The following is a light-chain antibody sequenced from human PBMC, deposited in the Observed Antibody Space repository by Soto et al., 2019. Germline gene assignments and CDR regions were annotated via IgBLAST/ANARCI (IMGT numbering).Light chain of an antibody. V-gene: IGKV1-5*01. Sequence: DIQMTQSPSTLSASVGDRVTITCRASERISSWLAWYQQKPGKAPKLLIYDASTLHSGVSSRFSGSGSGTEFTLTISSLQPNDSATYYCQQYTTYWTFGQGTKVDIK. CDR1: ERISSW. J-gene: IGKJ1*01. CDR3: QQYTTYWT. CDR2: DAS.